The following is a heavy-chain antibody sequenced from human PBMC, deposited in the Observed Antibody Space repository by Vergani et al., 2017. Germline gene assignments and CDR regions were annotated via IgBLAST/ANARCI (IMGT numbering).Heavy chain of an antibody. D-gene: IGHD3-16*01. CDR3: ASAKTLTGGKYYFDY. CDR1: GYTFSSYD. J-gene: IGHJ4*02. Sequence: QVPLVQSGAEVKKPGASVKVSCQASGYTFSSYDINWVRQATGQGLEWMGWMNLNSGNTGYAQKFQGRVTMTRNTSIGTAYMELSSLRSEDTAVYYCASAKTLTGGKYYFDYWGQGTLVTVSS. V-gene: IGHV1-8*01. CDR2: MNLNSGNT.